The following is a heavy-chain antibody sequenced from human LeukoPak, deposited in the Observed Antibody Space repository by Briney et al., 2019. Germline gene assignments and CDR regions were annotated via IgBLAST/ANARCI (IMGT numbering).Heavy chain of an antibody. Sequence: GSSVKVSCKASGGTFSSYAISWVRQAPGQGLEWMGRIIPILGIANYAQKFQGRVTITADKSTSTAYMELSSLRSEDTAVYYCAKSRSNLYYGSGSPPDYWGQGTLVTVSS. CDR3: AKSRSNLYYGSGSPPDY. CDR1: GGTFSSYA. D-gene: IGHD3-10*01. J-gene: IGHJ4*02. V-gene: IGHV1-69*04. CDR2: IIPILGIA.